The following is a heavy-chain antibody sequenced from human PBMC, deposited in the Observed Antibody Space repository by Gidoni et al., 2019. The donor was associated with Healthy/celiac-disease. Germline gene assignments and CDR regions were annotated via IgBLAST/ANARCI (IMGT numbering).Heavy chain of an antibody. CDR3: ARVPSIAAAGEEYFQH. V-gene: IGHV1-2*02. D-gene: IGHD6-13*01. CDR2: INPNSGGT. Sequence: QVQLVQSGAEVKKPGASVKVSCQASGYTFTVHYMHWVRQAPGQGLDWMGWINPNSGGTNYAQKFQGRVTMTRDTSISTAYMELSRLRSDDTAVYYCARVPSIAAAGEEYFQHWGQGTLVTVSS. J-gene: IGHJ1*01. CDR1: GYTFTVHY.